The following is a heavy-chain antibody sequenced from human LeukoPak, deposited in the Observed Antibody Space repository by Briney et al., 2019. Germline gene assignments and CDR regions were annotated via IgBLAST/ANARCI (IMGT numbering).Heavy chain of an antibody. Sequence: SETLSLTCTVSGGSISSYYWSWIRQPPGKGLEWIGSIYYNGNTYYSPSLKSRVTISIDTSKNQFSLKLNSVTAADTAVYYCARYGLLRLSEINAFHIWGQGTMVTVSS. CDR1: GGSISSYY. D-gene: IGHD5-18*01. CDR3: ARYGLLRLSEINAFHI. CDR2: IYYNGNT. J-gene: IGHJ3*02. V-gene: IGHV4-59*12.